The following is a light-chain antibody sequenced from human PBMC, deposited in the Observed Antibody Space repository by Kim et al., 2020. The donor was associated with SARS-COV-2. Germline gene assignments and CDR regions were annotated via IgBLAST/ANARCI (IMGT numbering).Light chain of an antibody. J-gene: IGLJ2*01. CDR3: SSYTSSSTLVV. CDR2: DVN. Sequence: SALTQPASVSGSPGQSITISCTGTRSDIGGYNYVSWYQQHPGKAPQLVIYDVNNRPSGVSNRFSGSKSGNTASLTISGLQAEDEADYYCSSYTSSSTLVVFGGGNQLTVL. CDR1: RSDIGGYNY. V-gene: IGLV2-14*03.